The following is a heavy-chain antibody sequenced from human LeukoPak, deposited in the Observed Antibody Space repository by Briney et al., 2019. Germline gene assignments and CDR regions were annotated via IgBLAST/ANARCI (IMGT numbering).Heavy chain of an antibody. Sequence: IPSETLSLTCTVSGDSISNYFWSWIRQPPGKELEYIGYIYYSGSTNYNPSLKSRVTISADTSKNQLSLKLNSVTAADTAVYYCARHVPYDSSDYTLTYWGQGTLVTVSS. D-gene: IGHD3-22*01. CDR2: IYYSGST. J-gene: IGHJ4*02. CDR1: GDSISNYF. CDR3: ARHVPYDSSDYTLTY. V-gene: IGHV4-59*08.